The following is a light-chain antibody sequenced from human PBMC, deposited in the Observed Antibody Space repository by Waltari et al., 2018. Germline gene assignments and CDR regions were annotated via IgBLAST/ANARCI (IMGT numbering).Light chain of an antibody. V-gene: IGLV2-8*01. CDR3: SSFAGSSNVV. Sequence: QSALTQPPSASGSPGQSVIIPCTGTSSDVGGYNFVSWYQQYPGKAPKLMIYEVSKRPSGVPDRFSGSKSGNTASLTVSGLQAEDEADYYGSSFAGSSNVVFGGGTKLTVL. J-gene: IGLJ2*01. CDR2: EVS. CDR1: SSDVGGYNF.